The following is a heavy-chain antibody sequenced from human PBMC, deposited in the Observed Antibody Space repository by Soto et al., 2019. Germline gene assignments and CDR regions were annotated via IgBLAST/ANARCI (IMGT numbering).Heavy chain of an antibody. CDR1: DGSICSSSYD. Sequence: SGTLSLTCTVSDGSICSSSYDWGWIRKPPGKGLEWIGSIYYSGSTYYNPSLKSRVTISVDTSKNQFSLKLSPVTAADTAVYNCAGLRYDREPGIGGFYYYYGMDVWGQGTTVTVSS. CDR2: IYYSGST. V-gene: IGHV4-39*01. J-gene: IGHJ6*02. D-gene: IGHD3-22*01. CDR3: AGLRYDREPGIGGFYYYYGMDV.